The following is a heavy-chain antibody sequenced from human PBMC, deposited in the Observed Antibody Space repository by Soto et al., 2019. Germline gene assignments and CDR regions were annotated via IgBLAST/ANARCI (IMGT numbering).Heavy chain of an antibody. J-gene: IGHJ4*02. CDR2: INTGNVNT. CDR1: EYTFTAYT. V-gene: IGHV1-3*04. D-gene: IGHD1-26*01. Sequence: QVLLVQSGAEVKKPGASVKVSCKASEYTFTAYTLHLVRQAPGQRLEWMGWINTGNVNTKYSQNFQGRVTITRDSSASTAYMELSSLRSEDTAVYYCTRAEVGFDYWGQGTLVTVS. CDR3: TRAEVGFDY.